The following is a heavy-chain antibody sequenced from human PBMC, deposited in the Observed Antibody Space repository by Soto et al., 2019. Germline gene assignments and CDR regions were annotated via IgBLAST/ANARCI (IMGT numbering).Heavy chain of an antibody. Sequence: GGSLRLSCAASGFTFSSYGMHWVRQAPGKGLEWVAVISYDGSNKYYADSVKGRFTISRDNSKNTLYLQMNSLRAEDTAVYYCAKGSGYDRYYFDYWGQGTLVTVSS. CDR2: ISYDGSNK. CDR1: GFTFSSYG. V-gene: IGHV3-30*18. CDR3: AKGSGYDRYYFDY. D-gene: IGHD5-12*01. J-gene: IGHJ4*02.